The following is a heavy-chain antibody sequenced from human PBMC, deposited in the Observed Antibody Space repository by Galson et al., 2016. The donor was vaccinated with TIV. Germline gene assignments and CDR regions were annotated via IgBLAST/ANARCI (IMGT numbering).Heavy chain of an antibody. J-gene: IGHJ5*02. V-gene: IGHV2-70*01. CDR1: GFSLSTRGMC. CDR2: IDWADDK. Sequence: PALVKPTQTLTLTCTFSGFSLSTRGMCVSWIRQPPGKALEWLALIDWADDKKYSTSLKTRLTISKDTPKHQVVLTMTNMDPVDTATYYCARYNWNVDNWFDPWGQGTLVTVSS. CDR3: ARYNWNVDNWFDP. D-gene: IGHD1-20*01.